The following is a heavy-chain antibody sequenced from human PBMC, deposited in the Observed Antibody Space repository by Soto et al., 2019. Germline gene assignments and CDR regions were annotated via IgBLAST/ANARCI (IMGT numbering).Heavy chain of an antibody. D-gene: IGHD6-25*01. V-gene: IGHV3-48*02. CDR1: GFTFSSYS. CDR2: ISSTSSTI. Sequence: EVQLVESGGGLVQPGGSLRLSCAASGFTFSSYSMNWVRQAPGQGPEWLSYISSTSSTIYYADSVRGRFTISRDNAKHSLYLQMNSLRDEDTAVYDCARQRWFDTWCQGILVTVAS. J-gene: IGHJ5*02. CDR3: ARQRWFDT.